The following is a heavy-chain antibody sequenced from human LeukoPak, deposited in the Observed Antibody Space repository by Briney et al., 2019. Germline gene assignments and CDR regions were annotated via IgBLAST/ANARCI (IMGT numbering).Heavy chain of an antibody. Sequence: ASVKVSCETSGYTFSDYYIHWVRQAPGQRLEWMGWIDPKRDPKRGGTNYAQKFQGRVTMTRDTSISTVYMELSDLRSDDTAVYYCARATSGGNTIDYWGQGTLVTVSS. CDR1: GYTFSDYY. J-gene: IGHJ4*02. V-gene: IGHV1-2*02. CDR2: IDPKRDPKRGGT. D-gene: IGHD4-23*01. CDR3: ARATSGGNTIDY.